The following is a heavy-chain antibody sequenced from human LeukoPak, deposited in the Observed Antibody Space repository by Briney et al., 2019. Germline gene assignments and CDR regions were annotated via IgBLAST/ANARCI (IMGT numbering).Heavy chain of an antibody. CDR3: ARYSYSYYMDV. CDR1: GGSISSSGYY. CDR2: IYYSGST. J-gene: IGHJ6*03. Sequence: SETLSLTCTVSGGSISSSGYYWGWIRQPPGKGLEWIGSIYYSGSTYYNPSLKSRVTISVDTSKNQFSLKLSSVTAADTAVYYCARYSYSYYMDVWGKGTTVTISS. V-gene: IGHV4-39*07. D-gene: IGHD5-18*01.